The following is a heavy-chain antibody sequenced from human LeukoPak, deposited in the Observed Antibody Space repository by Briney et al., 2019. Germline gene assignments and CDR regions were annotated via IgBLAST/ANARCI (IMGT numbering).Heavy chain of an antibody. CDR1: GYTFTSYG. Sequence: ASVKVSCKASGYTFTSYGISWVRQAPGQGLEWMGWISAYNGNTNYAQKLQGRVTMTTDTSTSTAYKELRSLRSDDTAVYYCAREDAVVPAAIVDYWGQGTLVTVSS. CDR3: AREDAVVPAAIVDY. V-gene: IGHV1-18*01. CDR2: ISAYNGNT. J-gene: IGHJ4*02. D-gene: IGHD2-2*01.